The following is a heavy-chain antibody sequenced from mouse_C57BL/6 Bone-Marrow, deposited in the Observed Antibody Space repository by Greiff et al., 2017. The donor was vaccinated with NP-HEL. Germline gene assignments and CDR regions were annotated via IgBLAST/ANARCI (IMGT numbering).Heavy chain of an antibody. V-gene: IGHV5-4*01. Sequence: EVKLVESGGGLVKPGGSLKLSCAASGFTFSSYAMSWVRQTPEKRLEWVATISDGGSYTYYPDNVKGRFTISRDNAKNNLYLQMSHLKSEDTAMYYCARDKGTMVTTGPYYAMDYWGQGTSVTVSS. D-gene: IGHD2-2*01. CDR1: GFTFSSYA. CDR2: ISDGGSYT. CDR3: ARDKGTMVTTGPYYAMDY. J-gene: IGHJ4*01.